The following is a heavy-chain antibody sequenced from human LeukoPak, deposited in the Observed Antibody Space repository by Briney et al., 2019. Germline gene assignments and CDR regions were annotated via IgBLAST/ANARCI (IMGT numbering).Heavy chain of an antibody. J-gene: IGHJ4*02. V-gene: IGHV3-74*01. D-gene: IGHD4-17*01. CDR2: INSDGSST. CDR3: ARGLTTLTTSVDY. CDR1: GFTFSTYW. Sequence: GGSLRRSCAASGFTFSTYWMHWVRQAPGKGLVWVSCINSDGSSTSYADSVKGRFTISRDNAKNTLYLQMNSLRAEDTAVYYCARGLTTLTTSVDYWGQGTLVTVSS.